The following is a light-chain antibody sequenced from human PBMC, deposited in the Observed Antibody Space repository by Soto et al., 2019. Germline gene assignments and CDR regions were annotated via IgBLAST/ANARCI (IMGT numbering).Light chain of an antibody. Sequence: QSVLTQPASVSGSPGQSITISCTGTSNDVGLYNYVSWYQRHPGKAPKLMIYDVASRPSGVSNRFSGSKSGNTASLTISGLQVEDEADYYCSSYTIRTTYVFGTGTKLTVL. J-gene: IGLJ1*01. CDR1: SNDVGLYNY. CDR3: SSYTIRTTYV. CDR2: DVA. V-gene: IGLV2-14*01.